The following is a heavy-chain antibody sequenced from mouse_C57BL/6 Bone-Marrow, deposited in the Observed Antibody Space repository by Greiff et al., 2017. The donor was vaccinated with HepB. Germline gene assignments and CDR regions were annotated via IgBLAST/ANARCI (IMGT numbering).Heavy chain of an antibody. CDR2: INPYNGGT. V-gene: IGHV1-19*01. D-gene: IGHD2-5*01. CDR3: ARGDYSNPYWYFDV. CDR1: GYTFTDYY. J-gene: IGHJ1*03. Sequence: EVHLVESGPVLVKPGASVKMSCKASGYTFTDYYMNWVKQSHGKSLEWIGVINPYNGGTSYNQKFKGKATLTVDKSSSTAYMELNSLTSEDSAVYYCARGDYSNPYWYFDVWGTGTTVTVSS.